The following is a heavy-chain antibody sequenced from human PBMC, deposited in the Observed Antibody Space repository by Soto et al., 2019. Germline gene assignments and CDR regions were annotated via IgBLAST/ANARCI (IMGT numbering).Heavy chain of an antibody. CDR3: ARDSEYGSGWPNWFDP. J-gene: IGHJ5*02. D-gene: IGHD6-19*01. Sequence: PGGSLRLSCAASGFTFSDYYMSWIRQAPGKGLEWVSYISSSGSTIYYADSVKGRFTISRDNAKNSLYLQMNSLRAEDTAVYYCARDSEYGSGWPNWFDPWGQGTQVTVSS. CDR1: GFTFSDYY. CDR2: ISSSGSTI. V-gene: IGHV3-11*01.